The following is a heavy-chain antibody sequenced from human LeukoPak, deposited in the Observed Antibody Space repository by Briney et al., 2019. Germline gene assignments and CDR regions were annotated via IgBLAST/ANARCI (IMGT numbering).Heavy chain of an antibody. D-gene: IGHD3-3*01. CDR3: AKPDYDFWSGYSPSLDY. CDR1: GFTFSSYA. J-gene: IGHJ4*02. CDR2: ISGSGGST. V-gene: IGHV3-23*01. Sequence: PGGSLRLSCAASGFTFSSYAMSWVRHAPGKGLEWVSAISGSGGSTYYADSVKGRFTISRDNSKNTLYLQMNSLRAEDTAVYYCAKPDYDFWSGYSPSLDYWGQGTLVAVSS.